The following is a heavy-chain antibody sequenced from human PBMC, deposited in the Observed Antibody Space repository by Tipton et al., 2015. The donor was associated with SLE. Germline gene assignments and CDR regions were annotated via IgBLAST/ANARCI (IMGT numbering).Heavy chain of an antibody. V-gene: IGHV1-18*01. D-gene: IGHD2-15*01. J-gene: IGHJ4*02. CDR2: ISTYNGDT. CDR1: GYTFSKFG. Sequence: QVQLVQSGAEVQKPGASVKVSCKASGYTFSKFGISWVRQAPGQGLEWMGCISTYNGDTRYSQKFQGKVTMTTDTSTTTVYLELRNLTSDDAAVYYCARQGYLRVLSGRLEFWGQGTLVTVSS. CDR3: ARQGYLRVLSGRLEF.